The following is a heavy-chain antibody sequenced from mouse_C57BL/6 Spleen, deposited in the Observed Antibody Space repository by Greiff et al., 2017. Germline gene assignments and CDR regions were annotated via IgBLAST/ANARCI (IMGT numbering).Heavy chain of an antibody. D-gene: IGHD2-3*01. CDR3: ARSGDGYYALFAY. V-gene: IGHV1-18*01. CDR1: GYTFTDYN. CDR2: INPNNGGT. Sequence: EVHLVESGPELVKPGASVKIPCKASGYTFTDYNMDWVKQSHGKSLEWIGDINPNNGGTIYNQKFKGKATLTVDKSSSTAYMELRSLTSEDTAVYYCARSGDGYYALFAYWGQGTLVTVSA. J-gene: IGHJ3*01.